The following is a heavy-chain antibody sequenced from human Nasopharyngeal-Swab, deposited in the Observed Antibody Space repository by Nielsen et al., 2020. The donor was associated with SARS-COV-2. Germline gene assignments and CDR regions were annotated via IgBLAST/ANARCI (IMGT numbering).Heavy chain of an antibody. Sequence: SVKVSCKASAGTFSSYAISWVRQAPGQGLEWMGRIIPILGIANYAQKFQGRVTMTRDTSISTAYMELSRLRSDDTAVYYCARGVAGFDYWGQGTLVTVSS. J-gene: IGHJ4*02. CDR3: ARGVAGFDY. CDR2: IIPILGIA. V-gene: IGHV1-69*04. D-gene: IGHD6-19*01. CDR1: AGTFSSYA.